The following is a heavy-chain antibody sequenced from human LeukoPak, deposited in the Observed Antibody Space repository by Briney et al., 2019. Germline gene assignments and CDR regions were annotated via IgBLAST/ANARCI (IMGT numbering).Heavy chain of an antibody. D-gene: IGHD3-3*01. J-gene: IGHJ4*02. CDR1: GFTFNSYA. Sequence: GGSLRLSCAASGFTFNSYAMTWVREAPGKGLDCVSPVSGSGGSTYYPDYVEGRFTISRDNSKDTLYLQINSLRVEDTAVYFCAKLGYYDFWSNYLVFDNWGQGTLVTVSS. CDR2: VSGSGGST. CDR3: AKLGYYDFWSNYLVFDN. V-gene: IGHV3-23*01.